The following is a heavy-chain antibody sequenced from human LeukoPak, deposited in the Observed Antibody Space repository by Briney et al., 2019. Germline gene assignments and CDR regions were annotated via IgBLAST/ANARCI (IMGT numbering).Heavy chain of an antibody. D-gene: IGHD3-22*01. CDR2: ISYDGSNK. V-gene: IGHV3-30*04. CDR3: ARDYYDSSGYYRGYFDY. J-gene: IGHJ4*01. Sequence: PGGSLRLSCAASGFTFSSYAMHWVRQAPGKGLEWVAVISYDGSNKYYADSVKGRFTISRDNSKNTLYLQMNGLRAEDTAVYYCARDYYDSSGYYRGYFDYWGQGTLVTVSS. CDR1: GFTFSSYA.